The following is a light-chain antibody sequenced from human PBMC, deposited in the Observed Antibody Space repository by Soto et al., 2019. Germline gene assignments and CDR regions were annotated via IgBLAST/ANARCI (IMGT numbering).Light chain of an antibody. CDR1: QSISSW. CDR3: QQYNSYSRR. J-gene: IGKJ2*03. Sequence: DIQMTQSPSTLSASVGDRVTITCWASQSISSWLAWYQQKPGKAPKLLIYKASSLESGVPSRFSGSGSGTEFTLTISSLQPDDFATYYCQQYNSYSRRFGQGTKLEIK. V-gene: IGKV1-5*03. CDR2: KAS.